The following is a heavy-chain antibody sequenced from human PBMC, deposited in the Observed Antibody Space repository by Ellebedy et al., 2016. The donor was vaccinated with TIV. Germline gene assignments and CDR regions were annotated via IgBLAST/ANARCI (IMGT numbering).Heavy chain of an antibody. D-gene: IGHD5-18*01. J-gene: IGHJ6*02. CDR2: IIPIFGTA. CDR1: GGTFSSYA. Sequence: SVKVSXKASGGTFSSYAISWVRQAPGQGLEWMGGIIPIFGTANYAQKFQGRVTITADESTSTAYMELSSLRSEDTAVYYCARVAYSYGPDYYYYGMDVWGQGTTVTVSS. V-gene: IGHV1-69*13. CDR3: ARVAYSYGPDYYYYGMDV.